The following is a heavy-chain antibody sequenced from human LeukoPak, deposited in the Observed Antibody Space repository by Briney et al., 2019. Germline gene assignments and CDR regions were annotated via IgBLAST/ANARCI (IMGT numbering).Heavy chain of an antibody. CDR3: ARDVRGYSGYGTASGY. CDR1: GYTFTGYY. Sequence: ASVKVSCKASGYTFTGYYMHWVRQAPGQGLEWMGWINPNSGGTNYAQKFQGRVTMTRDTSISTAYMELSRLRSDDTAVYYCARDVRGYSGYGTASGYWGQGTLVTVSS. J-gene: IGHJ4*02. D-gene: IGHD5-12*01. V-gene: IGHV1-2*02. CDR2: INPNSGGT.